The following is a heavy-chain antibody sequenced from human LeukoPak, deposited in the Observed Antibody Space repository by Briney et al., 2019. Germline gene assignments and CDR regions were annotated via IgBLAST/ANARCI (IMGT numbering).Heavy chain of an antibody. CDR3: ARADTAMVYDYFDY. CDR1: GFTFSSYW. Sequence: GGSLRLSCAASGFTFSSYWMHWVRQAPGKGLVWVSRINSDGSSTSYADSVKGRFTISRDNAKNTLYLQMNSLRAEDTAVYYCARADTAMVYDYFDYRGRGTLVTVSS. D-gene: IGHD5-18*01. V-gene: IGHV3-74*01. J-gene: IGHJ4*02. CDR2: INSDGSST.